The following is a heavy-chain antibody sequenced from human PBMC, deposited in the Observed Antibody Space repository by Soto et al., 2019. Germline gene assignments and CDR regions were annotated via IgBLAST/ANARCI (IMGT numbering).Heavy chain of an antibody. CDR1: GGTFSSYT. CDR3: ARFRGSDGIDV. J-gene: IGHJ6*02. Sequence: QVQLVQSGAEVKKPGSSVKVSCKASGGTFSSYTISWVRQAPGQGLEWMGRIIHILGIANYAQKFQGRVTITADKSTSTAYMELSSLRSEDTAVYYCARFRGSDGIDVWGQGTTVTVSS. CDR2: IIHILGIA. D-gene: IGHD3-10*01. V-gene: IGHV1-69*02.